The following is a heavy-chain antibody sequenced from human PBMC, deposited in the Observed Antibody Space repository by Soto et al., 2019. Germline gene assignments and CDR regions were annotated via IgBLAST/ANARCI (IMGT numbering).Heavy chain of an antibody. CDR1: RGSGRSDNYY. CDR2: ISNTGNT. D-gene: IGHD3-10*01. V-gene: IGHV4-61*03. Sequence: QVQLQESGPGLVKPSETLSLTCAVSRGSGRSDNYYWNWIGQTPGKGLEWLGFISNTGNTKYNPSLKSRVTISLDTSKNHFSLRLTSVTAAYKAVYFCAREIPRDVYNFGSGAMDVWGQGTTVTVSS. J-gene: IGHJ6*02. CDR3: AREIPRDVYNFGSGAMDV.